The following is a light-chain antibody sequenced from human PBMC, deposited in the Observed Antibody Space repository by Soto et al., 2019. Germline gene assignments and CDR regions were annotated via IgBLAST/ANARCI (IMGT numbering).Light chain of an antibody. CDR3: QKYSSVPV. CDR1: QGIRNF. V-gene: IGKV1-27*01. J-gene: IGKJ3*01. CDR2: AAS. Sequence: DIQMPQSPTSLSASVGDRVTITCRASQGIRNFLAWYQQKPGKAPKLLIYAASTLQSGVPSRFSGSGSGTDFTLTINRLQPEDVATYSCQKYSSVPVFGPGTKVEIK.